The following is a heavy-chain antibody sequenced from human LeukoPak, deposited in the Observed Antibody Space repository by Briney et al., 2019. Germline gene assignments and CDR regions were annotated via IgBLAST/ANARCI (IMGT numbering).Heavy chain of an antibody. CDR2: IWYDGSNK. D-gene: IGHD3-10*01. Sequence: GRSLRLSCAASGFTFSSYGMHWVRQAPGKGLEWVAVIWYDGSNKYYADSVKGRFTISRGNSKNTLYLQMNSLRAEDTAVYYCARDRRRYYGSGSYWADYWGQGTLVTVSS. J-gene: IGHJ4*02. CDR3: ARDRRRYYGSGSYWADY. CDR1: GFTFSSYG. V-gene: IGHV3-33*01.